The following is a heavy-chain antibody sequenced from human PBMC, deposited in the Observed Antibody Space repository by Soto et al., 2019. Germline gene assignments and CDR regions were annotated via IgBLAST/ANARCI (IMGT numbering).Heavy chain of an antibody. V-gene: IGHV3-7*05. CDR3: ARDDKSFLDY. D-gene: IGHD3-22*01. Sequence: PGGSLRLSCAASGFTFRNYWMTWVRQAPGKGLEWVANIRQGGNEKYYVDSVKGRFSISRDNAKNTLYLQMNSLRAEDTAVYYCARDDKSFLDYWGQGTLVTVS. J-gene: IGHJ4*02. CDR2: IRQGGNEK. CDR1: GFTFRNYW.